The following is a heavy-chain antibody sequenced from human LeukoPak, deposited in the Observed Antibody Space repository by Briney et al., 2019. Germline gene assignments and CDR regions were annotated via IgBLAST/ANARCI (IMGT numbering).Heavy chain of an antibody. CDR2: INSDGSST. V-gene: IGHV3-74*01. CDR1: GFTSSSYW. J-gene: IGHJ4*02. Sequence: GGSLRLSCAASGFTSSSYWMHWVRQAPGKGLVWVSRINSDGSSTSYADSVKGRFTISRDNAKNTLYLQMNSLRAEDTAVYYCARVRFLEWYNDYWGQGTLVTVSS. CDR3: ARVRFLEWYNDY. D-gene: IGHD3-3*01.